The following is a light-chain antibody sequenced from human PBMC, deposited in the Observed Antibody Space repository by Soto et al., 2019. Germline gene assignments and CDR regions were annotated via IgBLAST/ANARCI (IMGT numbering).Light chain of an antibody. Sequence: EIVMTQSPATLSVSPGERATLSCRASQSVSSNLAWYQQKPGQAPRLLIYGASTRATGSPARFSGSGSGTEFTLTISSLQSEEFAFYYCQQYNNWPPMYTFGQGTNLEIK. CDR2: GAS. V-gene: IGKV3-15*01. CDR3: QQYNNWPPMYT. CDR1: QSVSSN. J-gene: IGKJ2*01.